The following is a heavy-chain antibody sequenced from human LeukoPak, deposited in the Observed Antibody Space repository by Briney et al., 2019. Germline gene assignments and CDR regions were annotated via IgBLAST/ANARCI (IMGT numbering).Heavy chain of an antibody. V-gene: IGHV4-59*01. CDR3: ARGRLIAAAGTGWFDP. J-gene: IGHJ5*02. CDR1: GGSISSYY. CDR2: IYYSGST. D-gene: IGHD6-13*01. Sequence: KASETLSLTCTVSGGSISSYYWSWIRQPAGKGLEWIGYIYYSGSTNYNPSLKSRVTISVDTSKNQFSLKLSSVTAADTAVYYCARGRLIAAAGTGWFDPWGQGTLVTVSS.